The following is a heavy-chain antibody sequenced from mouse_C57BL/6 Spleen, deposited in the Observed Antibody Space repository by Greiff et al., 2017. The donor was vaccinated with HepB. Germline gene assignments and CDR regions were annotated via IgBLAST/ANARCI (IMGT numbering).Heavy chain of an antibody. CDR1: GFSFNTYA. J-gene: IGHJ4*01. Sequence: GGGLVQPKGSLKLSCAASGFSFNTYAMNWVRQAPGKGLEWVARIRSKSNNYATYYADSVKDRFTISRDDSESMLYLQMNNLKTEDTAMYYCVRLGIYYAMDYWGQGTSVTVSS. CDR3: VRLGIYYAMDY. V-gene: IGHV10-1*01. CDR2: IRSKSNNYAT.